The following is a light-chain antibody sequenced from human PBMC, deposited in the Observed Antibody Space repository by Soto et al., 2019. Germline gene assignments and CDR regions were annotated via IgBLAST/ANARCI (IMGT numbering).Light chain of an antibody. CDR3: CSYAGSSPFQV. CDR2: EGS. Sequence: QSALTQPASVSGSPGQSITISCTGTSSDVGSYNLVSWYQQHPGKAPKLMIYEGSKRPSGVSNRFSGSKSGNTASLTISGLQAEYEADYYCCSYAGSSPFQVFGGGTKVTVL. CDR1: SSDVGSYNL. V-gene: IGLV2-23*03. J-gene: IGLJ2*01.